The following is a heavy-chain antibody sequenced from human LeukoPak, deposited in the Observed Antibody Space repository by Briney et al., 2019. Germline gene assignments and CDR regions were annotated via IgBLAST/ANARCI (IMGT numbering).Heavy chain of an antibody. Sequence: GGSLRLSCAASGFTLSNHWMDWVRQAPGKGLGWVANIKEDGSEKYYVDYVKGRFSISKDKAKNSLYLQMNSLRVEDTAVYYCVPLNWNPPGDFDRWGQGTLVTVSS. J-gene: IGHJ4*02. CDR3: VPLNWNPPGDFDR. V-gene: IGHV3-7*01. CDR1: GFTLSNHW. CDR2: IKEDGSEK. D-gene: IGHD1-20*01.